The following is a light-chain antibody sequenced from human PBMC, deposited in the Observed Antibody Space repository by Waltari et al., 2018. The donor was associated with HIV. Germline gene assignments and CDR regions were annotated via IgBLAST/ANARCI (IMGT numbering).Light chain of an antibody. V-gene: IGKV1-8*01. CDR2: GAS. CDR1: RGIDTH. J-gene: IGKJ1*01. Sequence: ATRMTQSPPSVSAATGDTVTITCRASRGIDTHLAWYQHKPGSAPHLLIYGASTLQKGVPPRVNGSGSGTSFSLTVTCLQSEDFATFFCQQYHESPRTFGQGTTVEV. CDR3: QQYHESPRT.